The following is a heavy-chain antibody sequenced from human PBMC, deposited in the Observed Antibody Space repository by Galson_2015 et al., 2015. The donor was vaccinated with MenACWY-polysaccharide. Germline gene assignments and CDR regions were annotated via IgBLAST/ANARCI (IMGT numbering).Heavy chain of an antibody. V-gene: IGHV2-5*02. CDR3: ATLLISKGGIDEVDAFDV. CDR1: GFSLSTRRVG. D-gene: IGHD3-16*01. Sequence: PALVKPTQTLTLTCSFSGFSLSTRRVGVGWIRQPPGEALEWLAVIYWDDDNRYSPSLKSRLTITKDTSKNQVVLTITNMDPVDTATNFRATLLISKGGIDEVDAFDVWGQGTMVSVSS. CDR2: IYWDDDN. J-gene: IGHJ3*01.